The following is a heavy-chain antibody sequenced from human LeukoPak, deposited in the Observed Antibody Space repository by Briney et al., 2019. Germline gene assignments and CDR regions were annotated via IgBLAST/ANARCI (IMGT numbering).Heavy chain of an antibody. J-gene: IGHJ4*02. D-gene: IGHD3-10*01. CDR1: GGSFSGYY. CDR2: INHSGST. V-gene: IGHV4-34*01. CDR3: ARGFVIRLVVRGVILDY. Sequence: SETLSLTCAVYGGSFSGYYWSWIRQPPGKGVEWIGEINHSGSTNYNPSLKSRVTISVDTSKNQFSLKLSSVTAADTAVYYCARGFVIRLVVRGVILDYWGQGTLVTVSS.